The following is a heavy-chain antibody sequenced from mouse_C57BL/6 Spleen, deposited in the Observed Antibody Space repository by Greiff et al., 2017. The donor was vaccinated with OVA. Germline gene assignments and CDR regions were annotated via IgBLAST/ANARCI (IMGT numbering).Heavy chain of an antibody. J-gene: IGHJ2*01. CDR2: IWRGGST. CDR3: AKGDGYGGYFDY. D-gene: IGHD1-1*01. Sequence: VQLQQSGPGLVQPSQSLSITCTASGFSLTSYGVHWVRQPPGKGLEWLGVIWRGGSTDYYAAFISSLSISKDNSKSQVFFKMNSLQADDTAIYYCAKGDGYGGYFDYWGQGTTLTVSS. V-gene: IGHV2-4*01. CDR1: GFSLTSYG.